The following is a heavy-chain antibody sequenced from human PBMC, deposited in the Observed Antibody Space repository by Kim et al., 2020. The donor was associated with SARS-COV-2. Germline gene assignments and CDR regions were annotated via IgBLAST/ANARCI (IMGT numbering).Heavy chain of an antibody. D-gene: IGHD4-17*01. CDR3: ARRTTVTPYYYYGMDV. J-gene: IGHJ6*02. V-gene: IGHV4-30-2*04. Sequence: LKSRVTISVDTSKNQFSLKLSSVTAADTAVYYCARRTTVTPYYYYGMDVWGQGTTVTVSS.